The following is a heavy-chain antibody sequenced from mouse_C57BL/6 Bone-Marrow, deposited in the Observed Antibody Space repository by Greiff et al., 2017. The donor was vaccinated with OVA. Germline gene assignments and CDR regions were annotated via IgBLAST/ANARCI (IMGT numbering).Heavy chain of an antibody. V-gene: IGHV1-81*01. D-gene: IGHD1-1*01. CDR3: ASYYYGSSFGY. CDR1: GYTFTSYG. Sequence: VQLQESGAELARPGASVKLSCKASGYTFTSYGISWVKQRTGQGLEWIGEIYPRSGNTYYNEKFKGKATLTADKSSSTAYMELRSLTSEDSAVYFCASYYYGSSFGYWGQGTTLTVSS. J-gene: IGHJ2*01. CDR2: IYPRSGNT.